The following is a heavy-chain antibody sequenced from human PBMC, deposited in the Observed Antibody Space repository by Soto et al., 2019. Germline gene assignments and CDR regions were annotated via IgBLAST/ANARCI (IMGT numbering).Heavy chain of an antibody. V-gene: IGHV3-23*01. CDR3: ANYADPKLYYYYYMDV. Sequence: PGGSLRLSCAASGFTFSSDAMSWVRQAPGKGLEGVSAISVSGGSTYYADSVKGRFTISRDNSKNTLYLQMNSLRAEDTAVYYCANYADPKLYYYYYMDVWGKGTTVTVSS. J-gene: IGHJ6*03. CDR2: ISVSGGST. D-gene: IGHD2-2*01. CDR1: GFTFSSDA.